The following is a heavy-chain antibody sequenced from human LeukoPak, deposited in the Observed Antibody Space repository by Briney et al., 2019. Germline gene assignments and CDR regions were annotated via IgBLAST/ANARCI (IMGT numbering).Heavy chain of an antibody. J-gene: IGHJ4*02. CDR3: ATEVIRSSGYFDYFDY. Sequence: ASVKVSCKVSGYTLTELFLHWVRQAPGKGLEWMGGFDPEDGETIYAQKFQGRVTMPEDTSTDTAYMELSSLRSEDTAVYYCATEVIRSSGYFDYFDYWGQGTLVTVSS. CDR2: FDPEDGET. D-gene: IGHD3-22*01. CDR1: GYTLTELF. V-gene: IGHV1-24*01.